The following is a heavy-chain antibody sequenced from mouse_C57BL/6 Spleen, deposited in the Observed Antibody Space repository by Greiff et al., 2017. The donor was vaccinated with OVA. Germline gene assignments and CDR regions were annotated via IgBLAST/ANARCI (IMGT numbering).Heavy chain of an antibody. CDR2: IRNTANGYTT. V-gene: IGHV7-3*01. Sequence: DVKLVESGGGLVQPGGSLSLSCAASGFTFTDYYMSWVRQPPGKALEWLGFIRNTANGYTTEYSASVKGRFTISRDNSQSILYLQMNALRAEDSATYYCARYRIYDGDRYYYAMDYWGQGTAVTVAA. J-gene: IGHJ4*01. CDR3: ARYRIYDGDRYYYAMDY. CDR1: GFTFTDYY. D-gene: IGHD2-3*01.